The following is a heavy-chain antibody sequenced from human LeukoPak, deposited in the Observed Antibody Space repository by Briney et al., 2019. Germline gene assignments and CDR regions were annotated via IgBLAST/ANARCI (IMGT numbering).Heavy chain of an antibody. Sequence: GGSLRLSCAASGCTFSSYGMHWVRQAPGKGLEWVAFIRYDGSNKYYADSVKGRFTISRDNSKNTLYLQMNSLRAEDTAVYYCALVVEMATSGVDYWGQGTLVTVSS. CDR3: ALVVEMATSGVDY. CDR2: IRYDGSNK. V-gene: IGHV3-30*02. CDR1: GCTFSSYG. D-gene: IGHD5-24*01. J-gene: IGHJ4*02.